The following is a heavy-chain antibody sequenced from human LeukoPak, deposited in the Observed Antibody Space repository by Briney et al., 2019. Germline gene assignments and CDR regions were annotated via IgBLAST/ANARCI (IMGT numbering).Heavy chain of an antibody. CDR3: AKEKIPAATNYFDY. CDR1: GFTFSDYY. V-gene: IGHV3-11*04. D-gene: IGHD2-2*01. Sequence: GGSLRLSRAASGFTFSDYYMSWIRQAPGKGLEWVSYISSSGSTIYYADSVKGRFTISRDNSKNTLYLQMNSLRAEDTAVYYCAKEKIPAATNYFDYWGQGTLVTVSS. CDR2: ISSSGSTI. J-gene: IGHJ4*02.